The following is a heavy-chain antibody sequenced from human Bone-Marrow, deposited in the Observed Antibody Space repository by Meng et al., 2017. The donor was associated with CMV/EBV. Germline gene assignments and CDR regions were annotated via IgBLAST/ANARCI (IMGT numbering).Heavy chain of an antibody. CDR1: GFTFSSYA. J-gene: IGHJ6*02. CDR2: ISYDGSNK. V-gene: IGHV3-30*04. CDR3: ARGMTLLGGWLQWTGPRGYYYGMDV. Sequence: GGSLRLSCAASGFTFSSYAMHWVRQAPGKGLEWVAVISYDGSNKYYADSVKGRFTISRDNSKNTLYLQMNSLRAEDTAVYYCARGMTLLGGWLQWTGPRGYYYGMDVWGQGTTVTVSS. D-gene: IGHD5-24*01.